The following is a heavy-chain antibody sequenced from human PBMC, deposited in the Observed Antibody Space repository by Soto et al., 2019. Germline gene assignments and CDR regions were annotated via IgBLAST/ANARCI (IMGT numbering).Heavy chain of an antibody. CDR3: AIVFSGGDGDWFDP. D-gene: IGHD2-21*02. V-gene: IGHV1-3*01. CDR1: GYTFTSYA. Sequence: QVQLVQSGAEVKKPGASVKVSCKASGYTFTSYAMHWVRQAPGQRLEWMGWINAGNGNTKYSQKFQGRVTITRDTSASTAYMELSSLRSEDTAVYYCAIVFSGGDGDWFDPGGQGTLVTVSS. J-gene: IGHJ5*02. CDR2: INAGNGNT.